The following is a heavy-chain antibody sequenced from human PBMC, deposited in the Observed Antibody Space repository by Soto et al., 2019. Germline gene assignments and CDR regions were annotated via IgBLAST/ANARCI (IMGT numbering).Heavy chain of an antibody. D-gene: IGHD6-19*01. J-gene: IGHJ4*02. CDR1: GYTFSGFY. CDR3: ASAAVTGTAGLDF. V-gene: IGHV1-2*02. CDR2: INPNSGGT. Sequence: GASVKVSCKASGYTFSGFYMHWVRQAPGQGLEWMGWINPNSGGTKSAEKFQGRFTMTRDTSISTAYMELSRLTSDDTAVYYCASAAVTGTAGLDFWGQGTQVTVSS.